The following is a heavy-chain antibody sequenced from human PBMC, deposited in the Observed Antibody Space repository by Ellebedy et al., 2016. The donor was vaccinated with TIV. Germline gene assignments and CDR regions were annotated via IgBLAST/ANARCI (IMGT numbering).Heavy chain of an antibody. J-gene: IGHJ4*02. V-gene: IGHV3-11*01. D-gene: IGHD1-26*01. CDR3: ARRDKGGATMKAFDY. CDR1: GFTFSDYY. Sequence: GEFLKISCAASGFTFSDYYMNWIRQAPGKGLEWVSYISNSGSTIYYADSVKGRFTISRDNAKNSLYLQMNSLRADDTAVYYCARRDKGGATMKAFDYWGQGTLVTVSS. CDR2: ISNSGSTI.